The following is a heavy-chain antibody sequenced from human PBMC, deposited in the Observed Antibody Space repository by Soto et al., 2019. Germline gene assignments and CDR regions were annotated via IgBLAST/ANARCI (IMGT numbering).Heavy chain of an antibody. D-gene: IGHD5-18*01. CDR3: AKDRRYNYGIKH. V-gene: IGHV3-30*18. J-gene: IGHJ4*02. CDR2: ILYDGSNK. CDR1: GFTFSNYG. Sequence: QVQLVESGGGVVQPGRSLRLSCAASGFTFSNYGMHWVRQAPGKGLGWVAVILYDGSNKYYADSVKGRFTISRDNSKNTLYLQMNSLRAEDTAVYYWAKDRRYNYGIKHWGQGTLVTVSS.